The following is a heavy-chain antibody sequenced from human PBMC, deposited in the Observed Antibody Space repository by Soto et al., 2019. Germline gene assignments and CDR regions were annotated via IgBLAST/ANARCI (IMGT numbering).Heavy chain of an antibody. Sequence: GGSLRLSCAASGFTFDDYTMHWVRQAPGKGLEWVSLISWDGGSTYYADSVKGRFTISRDNSKNSLYLQMNSLRTEDTALYYCAKDMSMIVVFGYYGMDVWGQGTTVTVSS. CDR1: GFTFDDYT. CDR2: ISWDGGST. J-gene: IGHJ6*02. V-gene: IGHV3-43*01. D-gene: IGHD3-22*01. CDR3: AKDMSMIVVFGYYGMDV.